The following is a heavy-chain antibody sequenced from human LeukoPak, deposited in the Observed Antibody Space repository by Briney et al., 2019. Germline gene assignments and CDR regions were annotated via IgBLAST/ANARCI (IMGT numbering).Heavy chain of an antibody. CDR3: AIIWNYYDSSGYSD. Sequence: GGSLRLSCAASGFTFSSYSMNWVRQAPGKGLEWVSSISSSSSYIYYADSVKGRFTISRDNAKNSLYLQINSLRAEDTAVYYCAIIWNYYDSSGYSDWGQGTLVTVSS. V-gene: IGHV3-21*01. CDR2: ISSSSSYI. D-gene: IGHD3-22*01. CDR1: GFTFSSYS. J-gene: IGHJ4*02.